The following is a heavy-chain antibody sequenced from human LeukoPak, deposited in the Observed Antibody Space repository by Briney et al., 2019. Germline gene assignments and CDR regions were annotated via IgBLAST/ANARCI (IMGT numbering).Heavy chain of an antibody. V-gene: IGHV1-18*01. CDR3: ASNTGSDSSGYAY. J-gene: IGHJ4*02. D-gene: IGHD3-22*01. CDR1: GYTFTSYG. CDR2: ISVYNGDT. Sequence: ASVKLSCKASGYTFTSYGITWVQQAPGQGLEWMGWISVYNGDTNYEQKLQGRVTMTTETSTSTAYMELRSLRSNDTAVYYCASNTGSDSSGYAYWGQGTLVTLSS.